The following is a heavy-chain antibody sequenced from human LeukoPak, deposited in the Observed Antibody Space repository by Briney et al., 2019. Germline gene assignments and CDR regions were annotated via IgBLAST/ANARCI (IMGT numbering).Heavy chain of an antibody. Sequence: ASMKVSCKASGYTFTGYYIHWVRQAPGQGLEWMGWINPNSGDTNYLQKFQGRVAMTRDTSISTAYIELTRLRSDDTAVYFCARDPGGRESKGNCFDYWGQGALVTVSS. CDR2: INPNSGDT. CDR1: GYTFTGYY. CDR3: ARDPGGRESKGNCFDY. V-gene: IGHV1-2*02. J-gene: IGHJ4*02. D-gene: IGHD1-1*01.